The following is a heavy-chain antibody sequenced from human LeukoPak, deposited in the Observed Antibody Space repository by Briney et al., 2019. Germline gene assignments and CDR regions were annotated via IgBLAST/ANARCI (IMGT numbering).Heavy chain of an antibody. J-gene: IGHJ5*02. Sequence: ASVKVSCKASGYTFTNYGISWVRQAPGQGLEWMGWINTYTGNTNYAQKFQGRVTMTTETSTSTAYLELRSLRSDDTAVYYCARIWIQLWLSPGGGRTNWFDPWGQGTLVTASS. V-gene: IGHV1-18*01. CDR2: INTYTGNT. D-gene: IGHD5-18*01. CDR1: GYTFTNYG. CDR3: ARIWIQLWLSPGGGRTNWFDP.